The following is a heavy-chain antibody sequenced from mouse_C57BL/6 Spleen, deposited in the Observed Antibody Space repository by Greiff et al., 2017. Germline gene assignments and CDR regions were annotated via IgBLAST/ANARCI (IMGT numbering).Heavy chain of an antibody. CDR2: INPNNGGT. Sequence: EVQLQQSGPELVKPGASVKISCKASGYTFTDYYMNWVKQSHGKSLEWIGDINPNNGGTSYNQKFKGKATLTVDKSSSTAYMELRSLTSEDSAVYYCARGDLLWYPYYFDYWGQGTTLTVSS. CDR1: GYTFTDYY. J-gene: IGHJ2*01. V-gene: IGHV1-26*01. CDR3: ARGDLLWYPYYFDY. D-gene: IGHD2-1*01.